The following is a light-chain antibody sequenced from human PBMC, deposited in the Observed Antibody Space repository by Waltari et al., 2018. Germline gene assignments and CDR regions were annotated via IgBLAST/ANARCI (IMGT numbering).Light chain of an antibody. J-gene: IGKJ4*01. CDR3: QQYNNWPPLT. CDR2: GAS. Sequence: EIVMTQSPATLSVSPGERATLSCRASQSVSSNLAWYQQKPGQAPRLLIYGASTRATGIPARFSGSGSGTEFTLTISSLQSEDFAVYYCQQYNNWPPLTFGGGXKXEIK. CDR1: QSVSSN. V-gene: IGKV3-15*01.